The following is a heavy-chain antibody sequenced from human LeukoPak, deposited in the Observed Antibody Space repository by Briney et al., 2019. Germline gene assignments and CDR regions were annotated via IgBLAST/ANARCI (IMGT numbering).Heavy chain of an antibody. J-gene: IGHJ5*02. D-gene: IGHD2/OR15-2a*01. V-gene: IGHV4-59*01. Sequence: SETLSLTCTVSGGSISSYYWSWIRQPPGKGLEWIGYIYYSGSTNYNPSLKSRVTISVDTSKNQFSLKLSSVTAADTAVYYCATERYFGRFDPWGQGTLVTVSS. CDR3: ATERYFGRFDP. CDR2: IYYSGST. CDR1: GGSISSYY.